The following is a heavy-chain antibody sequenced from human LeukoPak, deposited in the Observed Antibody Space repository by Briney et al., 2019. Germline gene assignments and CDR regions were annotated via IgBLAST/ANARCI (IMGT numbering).Heavy chain of an antibody. CDR2: IYPGDSDT. D-gene: IGHD1-26*01. J-gene: IGHJ5*02. CDR1: GYSFTSYW. Sequence: GESLKISCKGSGYSFTSYWIGWVRQMPGKGLEWMGIIYPGDSDTRYSPSFQGQVTISADKSISTAYLQWSSLKASDTAMYYCARGPAVGAILWWFDPWGQGTLVTVSS. V-gene: IGHV5-51*01. CDR3: ARGPAVGAILWWFDP.